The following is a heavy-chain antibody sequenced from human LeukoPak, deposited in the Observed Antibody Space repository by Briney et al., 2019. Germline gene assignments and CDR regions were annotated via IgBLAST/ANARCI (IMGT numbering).Heavy chain of an antibody. CDR3: ARRFYHILTGYYFDY. Sequence: GESLKISCKGSGYSFTSYWIGWVRQMPGKGLEWMGIIYPGDSDTRYSPSFQGQVTISADKSISTAYLQWSSLKASDTAMYYCARRFYHILTGYYFDYWGQGTLVTVSS. D-gene: IGHD3-9*01. V-gene: IGHV5-51*01. J-gene: IGHJ4*02. CDR2: IYPGDSDT. CDR1: GYSFTSYW.